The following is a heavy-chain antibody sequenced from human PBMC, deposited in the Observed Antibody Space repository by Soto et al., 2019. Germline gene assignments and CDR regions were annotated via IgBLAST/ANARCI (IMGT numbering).Heavy chain of an antibody. J-gene: IGHJ6*02. CDR1: GYIFRNYG. CDR3: AREGYYSGSESYSPPRYYGMDV. Sequence: QVQLVQSGAEGKKPGASVKVSCKTSGYIFRNYGISWVRQAPGQGLEWMGWIRDYNGNTKYAQKFQGRVTMATDTSTGMAYMELRSRRSDDTAVYYCAREGYYSGSESYSPPRYYGMDVWGQGTTVTVSS. D-gene: IGHD3-10*01. V-gene: IGHV1-18*01. CDR2: IRDYNGNT.